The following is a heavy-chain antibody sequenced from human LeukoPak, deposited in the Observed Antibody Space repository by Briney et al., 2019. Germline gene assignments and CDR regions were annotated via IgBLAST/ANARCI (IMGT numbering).Heavy chain of an antibody. CDR1: GDSISSSTDY. J-gene: IGHJ4*02. Sequence: SETLSLTCTVSGDSISSSTDYWDWIRQPPGKGLEWIGNFYYNKYSHYNPSLKSRVTISVDTSKNQFSLKLSSVTAADTAVYYCARRADDYGSLYFDYWGQGTLVTVSS. CDR3: ARRADDYGSLYFDY. CDR2: FYYNKYS. D-gene: IGHD3-10*01. V-gene: IGHV4-39*01.